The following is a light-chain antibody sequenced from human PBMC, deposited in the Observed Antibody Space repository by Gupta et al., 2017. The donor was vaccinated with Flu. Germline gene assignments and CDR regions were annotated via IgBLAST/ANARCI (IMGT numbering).Light chain of an antibody. J-gene: IGLJ3*02. CDR1: SGSVSTNYY. CDR2: GTN. V-gene: IGLV8-61*01. CDR3: VLSMGSGTSV. Sequence: QTVVTQEPSLSVSPGGTVTLSWGLSSGSVSTNYYPSWYQQTPGQPPRTLIYGTNTRSSGVPDRFSGSILGNKAALTITGAQTDDESHYYCVLSMGSGTSVFGGGTKLTV.